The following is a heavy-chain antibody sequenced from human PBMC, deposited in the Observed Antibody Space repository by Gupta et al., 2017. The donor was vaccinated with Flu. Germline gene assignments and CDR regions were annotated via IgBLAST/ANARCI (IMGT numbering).Heavy chain of an antibody. V-gene: IGHV3-23*01. D-gene: IGHD5-18*01. Sequence: EVQLLESGGGLVQPGGSLRLSCEASGFTFISYAMSWVRQAPGKGLQWVSGVSDNGAGRFYADSVKGRFTISKDNSQNRLYLQMNNLRVEDSALYYCVKDNGAFSYGLDAFDIWGQGTTVTVSS. J-gene: IGHJ3*02. CDR1: GFTFISYA. CDR3: VKDNGAFSYGLDAFDI. CDR2: VSDNGAGR.